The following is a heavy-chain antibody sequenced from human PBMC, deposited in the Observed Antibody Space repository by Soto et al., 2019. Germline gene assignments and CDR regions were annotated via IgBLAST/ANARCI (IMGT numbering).Heavy chain of an antibody. Sequence: QVQVVQSGAEVKTPGASVKVSCKASGYTFIKYGISWLRQAPGQGLEWIGWISIYTGNTQYAQKFQGRVTMTADTSTSTIYMEMRSLTTDDAAVYYCARGGPKDGHNQFDYWGQGTLVTVSS. CDR1: GYTFIKYG. CDR2: ISIYTGNT. D-gene: IGHD2-15*01. CDR3: ARGGPKDGHNQFDY. J-gene: IGHJ4*02. V-gene: IGHV1-18*01.